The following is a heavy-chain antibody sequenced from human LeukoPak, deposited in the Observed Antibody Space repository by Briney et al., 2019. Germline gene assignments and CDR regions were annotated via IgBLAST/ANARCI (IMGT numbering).Heavy chain of an antibody. CDR2: ISGSSDTT. V-gene: IGHV3-23*01. CDR1: GFTFSNYA. Sequence: GGSLRLSCTASGFTFSNYAVSWVRQAPGKGLERISGISGSSDTTYYADAVKGRFTISRDNSKNTLFLQMSSLRAEDTAVYYCVKSGTFFLYYFDSWGQGTQLTVSS. J-gene: IGHJ4*02. D-gene: IGHD1-26*01. CDR3: VKSGTFFLYYFDS.